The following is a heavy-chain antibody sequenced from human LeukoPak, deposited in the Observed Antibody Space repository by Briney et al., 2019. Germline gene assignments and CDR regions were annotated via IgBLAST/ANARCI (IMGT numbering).Heavy chain of an antibody. Sequence: GGSLRLSCAASGFTFSSYAMHWVRQAPGKGLEWVAVISYDGSNKYYADSVKGRFTISRDNSKNTLYLQMNSLRAEDTAVYYCARDVKWLNRKDAFDIWGQGTMVTVSS. CDR3: ARDVKWLNRKDAFDI. J-gene: IGHJ3*02. CDR1: GFTFSSYA. CDR2: ISYDGSNK. V-gene: IGHV3-30-3*01. D-gene: IGHD5-12*01.